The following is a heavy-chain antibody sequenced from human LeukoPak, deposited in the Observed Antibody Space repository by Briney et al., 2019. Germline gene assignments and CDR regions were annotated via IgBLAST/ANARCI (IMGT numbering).Heavy chain of an antibody. CDR2: INPNSGGT. CDR1: GYTFTGYY. J-gene: IGHJ5*02. Sequence: ASVKVSCKASGYTFTGYYMHWVRQAPGQGLEWMGWINPNSGGTNYAQKFQGWVTMTRDTSISTAYMELSRLRSDDTAVYYCARAAMGIAAAGTDNWFDPWGQGTLVTVSS. CDR3: ARAAMGIAAAGTDNWFDP. D-gene: IGHD6-13*01. V-gene: IGHV1-2*04.